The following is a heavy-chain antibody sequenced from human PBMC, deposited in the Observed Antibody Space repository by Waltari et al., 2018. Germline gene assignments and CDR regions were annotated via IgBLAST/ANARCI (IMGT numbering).Heavy chain of an antibody. CDR3: ARDGIYYYDSSGYT. CDR1: GFTFSSDW. J-gene: IGHJ4*02. Sequence: EVQLVESGGGLVQPGGSLRLSCAASGFTFSSDWMSWVRQAPGKGLEWVANIKQDGSEKYYVDSVKGRFTISRDNAKNSLYLQMNSLRAEDTAVYYCARDGIYYYDSSGYTWGQGTLVTVSS. CDR2: IKQDGSEK. V-gene: IGHV3-7*03. D-gene: IGHD3-22*01.